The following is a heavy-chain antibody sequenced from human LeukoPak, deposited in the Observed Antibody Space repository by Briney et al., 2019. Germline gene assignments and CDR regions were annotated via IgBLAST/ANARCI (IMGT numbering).Heavy chain of an antibody. CDR2: IYSGGST. J-gene: IGHJ4*02. Sequence: PGGSLRLSCSASGFTFSIYEMNWVRQAPGKGLEWVSVIYSGGSTYYADSVKGRFTISRDNSKNTVYLQMNSLRAEDTAVYYCAGPGVGGELSLRYWGQGTLVTVSS. V-gene: IGHV3-53*01. CDR1: GFTFSIYE. CDR3: AGPGVGGELSLRY. D-gene: IGHD3-16*02.